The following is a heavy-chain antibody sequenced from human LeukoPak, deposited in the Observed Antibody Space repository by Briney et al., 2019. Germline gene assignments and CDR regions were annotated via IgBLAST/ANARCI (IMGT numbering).Heavy chain of an antibody. Sequence: GGSLRLSCAASGFTFSNYAVGWVRQAPGKGLEWVSAIGGSGINTYYADSVKGRFTISRDNSKNTLYLQMNTLRAEDTAVYYCAKDFLNSGSYVDYWGQGTLVTVSS. V-gene: IGHV3-23*01. D-gene: IGHD1-26*01. CDR1: GFTFSNYA. CDR2: IGGSGINT. J-gene: IGHJ4*02. CDR3: AKDFLNSGSYVDY.